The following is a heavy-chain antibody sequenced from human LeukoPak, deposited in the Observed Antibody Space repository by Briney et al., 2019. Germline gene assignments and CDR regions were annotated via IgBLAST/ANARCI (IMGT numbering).Heavy chain of an antibody. V-gene: IGHV3-74*01. CDR3: ARFVVVTAGDY. D-gene: IGHD2-21*02. CDR1: GFTLSNYW. CDR2: LHSNGAFT. Sequence: GGSLRLSCSASGFTLSNYWMHWVRQALGKGLVWVARLHSNGAFTTYADSVKGRFTISRDTAKNTLYLQMNSLRVEDTAVYYCARFVVVTAGDYWGQGTLVTVSS. J-gene: IGHJ4*01.